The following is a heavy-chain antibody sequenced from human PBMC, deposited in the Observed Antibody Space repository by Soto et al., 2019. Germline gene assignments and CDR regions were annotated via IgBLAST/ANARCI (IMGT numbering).Heavy chain of an antibody. CDR2: INPNSGGT. CDR1: GYTFTDYY. Sequence: QVQLVQSGAAVPKPGSSVKVSCKASGYTFTDYYMHWVRQAPGQGLEWMGWINPNSGGTNYAQKFQGWVTMTRDTSISTAYMELSRLKSDDTAIYYCARGRECGATTYFDYWGQGALVTVSS. J-gene: IGHJ4*02. D-gene: IGHD5-12*01. CDR3: ARGRECGATTYFDY. V-gene: IGHV1-2*04.